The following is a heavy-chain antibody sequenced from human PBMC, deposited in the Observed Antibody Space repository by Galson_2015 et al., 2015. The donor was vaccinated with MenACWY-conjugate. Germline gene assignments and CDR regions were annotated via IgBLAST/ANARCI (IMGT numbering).Heavy chain of an antibody. CDR3: AREGSSRYHSDYFCCAS. D-gene: IGHD3-22*01. CDR1: GDSVSSHSAA. Sequence: CAISGDSVSSHSAAWNWIRQSPSRGFEWLGRTYHRSQWHYDYAVSVKGRMTINPDTSKNEISLQLHSVTPEDTAVYYCAREGSSRYHSDYFCCASWGQGTLVTVSS. V-gene: IGHV6-1*01. CDR2: TYHRSQWHY. J-gene: IGHJ5*02.